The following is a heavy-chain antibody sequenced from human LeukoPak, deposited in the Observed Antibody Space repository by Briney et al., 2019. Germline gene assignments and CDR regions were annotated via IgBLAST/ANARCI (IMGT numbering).Heavy chain of an antibody. Sequence: GGSLRLSCAASGFTFSDYYMSWIRQAPGKGLEWVSYISSSGSTIYYADSVKGRLTIFTDNAKSTVSLQVSSLRAEDTAVYYCTATPWGGAAAIFDYWGQGILVTVSS. V-gene: IGHV3-11*04. CDR1: GFTFSDYY. D-gene: IGHD6-25*01. J-gene: IGHJ4*02. CDR3: TATPWGGAAAIFDY. CDR2: ISSSGSTI.